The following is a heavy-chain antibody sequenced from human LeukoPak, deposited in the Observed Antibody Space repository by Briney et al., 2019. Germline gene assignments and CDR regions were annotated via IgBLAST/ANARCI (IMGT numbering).Heavy chain of an antibody. CDR2: ISYDGSDK. CDR3: ARSDSGSYFSRWFDP. CDR1: RFTFTNYA. J-gene: IGHJ5*02. V-gene: IGHV3-30-3*01. Sequence: GESLKISCAASRFTFTNYAMHWVRQAPGKGLEWVAVISYDGSDKYYADSVKGRITISRDNSKNTLYLQTNSLRVEDTAVYYCARSDSGSYFSRWFDPWGQGTLVTVSS. D-gene: IGHD1-26*01.